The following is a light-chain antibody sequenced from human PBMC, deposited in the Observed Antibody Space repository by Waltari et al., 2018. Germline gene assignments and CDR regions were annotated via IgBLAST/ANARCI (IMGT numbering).Light chain of an antibody. V-gene: IGLV2-11*01. CDR2: DVN. CDR3: CSYAGSYTGV. Sequence: QSALTQPRSVSGSPGQSVTISCTGTSSDVGGYARVSWYQQHPGKAPKLIIFDVNKRPSGVPDRFSGSKSGNTASLTISGLQAEDEADYYCCSYAGSYTGVFGTATKVTVL. CDR1: SSDVGGYAR. J-gene: IGLJ1*01.